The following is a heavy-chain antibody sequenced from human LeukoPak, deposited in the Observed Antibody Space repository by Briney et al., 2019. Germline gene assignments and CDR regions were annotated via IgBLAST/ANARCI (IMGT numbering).Heavy chain of an antibody. V-gene: IGHV4-59*01. CDR2: IYYSGDT. Sequence: SETLSPTCTVSGGSIRSYYWSWIGQPPGKGLEWIGYIYYSGDTHYNPSLKSRATISIGTSKNQFSLTLRSVTAADTAMYYCACGAYYYFDYWGTRVLVTVSS. CDR3: ACGAYYYFDY. J-gene: IGHJ4*02. CDR1: GGSIRSYY. D-gene: IGHD1-26*01.